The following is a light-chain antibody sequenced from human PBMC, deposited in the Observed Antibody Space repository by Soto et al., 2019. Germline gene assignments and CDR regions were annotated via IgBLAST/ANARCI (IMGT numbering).Light chain of an antibody. J-gene: IGLJ2*01. CDR1: SSDIGNYDF. CDR2: EVS. CDR3: SSYTSSTSLIL. V-gene: IGLV2-14*01. Sequence: QSLLTQPASVCGSPGQSITISSTGSSSDIGNYDFVSWYQQVPGTAPTAIIYEVSRRPSGVSNRFSGSKSGNTASLTISGLEAEDEAYYYCSSYTSSTSLILFGGGTQLTVL.